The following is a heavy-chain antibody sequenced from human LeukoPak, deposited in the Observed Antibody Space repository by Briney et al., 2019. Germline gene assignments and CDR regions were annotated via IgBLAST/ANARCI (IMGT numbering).Heavy chain of an antibody. D-gene: IGHD2-15*01. V-gene: IGHV3-23*01. CDR1: GFTFNSYA. CDR2: IFGSGGSP. J-gene: IGHJ4*02. CDR3: GKTTVGYSSGRYPGWRVDY. Sequence: PGGSLRLSCAASGFTFNSYAMYWVRQAPGKGLEWISGIFGSGGSPHYADSVKDRFTISRDNSQEIVYLQLDSLRVEDTALYYCGKTTVGYSSGRYPGWRVDYWGRGALVTVSS.